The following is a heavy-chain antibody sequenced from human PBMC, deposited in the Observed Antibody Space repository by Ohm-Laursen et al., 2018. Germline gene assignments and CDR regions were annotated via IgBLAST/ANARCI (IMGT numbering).Heavy chain of an antibody. D-gene: IGHD2-2*02. J-gene: IGHJ3*02. Sequence: QTLSLTCALSGDIVSINAAASNWIRQSPSRGLELLGRAYRGSNDYALSLKSRITINPDTSKNQFSLHLNSVTPEDTAVYYCARGKYTAFDIWGQETKFTVSS. CDR2: AYRGSN. V-gene: IGHV6-1*01. CDR3: ARGKYTAFDI. CDR1: GDIVSINAAA.